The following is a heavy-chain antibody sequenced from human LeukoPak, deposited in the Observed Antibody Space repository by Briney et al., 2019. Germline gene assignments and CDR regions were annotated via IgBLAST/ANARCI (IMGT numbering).Heavy chain of an antibody. J-gene: IGHJ4*02. CDR3: ARDLSGSYPD. CDR1: RFTFSSYN. V-gene: IGHV3-21*01. CDR2: ISSSSRYI. D-gene: IGHD1-26*01. Sequence: GGSLRLSCAASRFTFSSYNMNWVRQAPGKGLEWVSSISSSSRYIYYADSVKGRFTISRDNAKNSLYLQMNSLRAEDTAVYYCARDLSGSYPDWGQGTLVTVSS.